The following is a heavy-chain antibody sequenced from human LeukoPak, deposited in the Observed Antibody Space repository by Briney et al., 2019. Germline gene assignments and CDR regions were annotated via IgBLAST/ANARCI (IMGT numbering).Heavy chain of an antibody. D-gene: IGHD3-22*01. J-gene: IGHJ4*02. CDR1: GFTFSSYG. Sequence: PGGSLRLSCAASGFTFSSYGMHWVRQAPGKGLEWVAVIWYDGSNKYYADSVKGRFTISRDNSKNTLYLQMNSLRAEDTAVYYCARDAVVVGIDYWGQGTLVTVSS. V-gene: IGHV3-33*01. CDR3: ARDAVVVGIDY. CDR2: IWYDGSNK.